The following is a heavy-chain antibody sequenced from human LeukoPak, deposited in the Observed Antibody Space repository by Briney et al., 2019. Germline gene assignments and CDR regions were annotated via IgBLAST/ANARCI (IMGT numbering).Heavy chain of an antibody. CDR3: AREGLYDYVWGSYRNAFGI. Sequence: SETLSLTCTVSGGSISSYYWSWIRQPAGKGLEWIGRIYTSGSTNYNPSLKSRVTMPVDTSKNQFSLKLSSVTAADTAVYYCAREGLYDYVWGSYRNAFGIWGQGTMVTVSS. D-gene: IGHD3-16*02. V-gene: IGHV4-4*07. CDR2: IYTSGST. J-gene: IGHJ3*02. CDR1: GGSISSYY.